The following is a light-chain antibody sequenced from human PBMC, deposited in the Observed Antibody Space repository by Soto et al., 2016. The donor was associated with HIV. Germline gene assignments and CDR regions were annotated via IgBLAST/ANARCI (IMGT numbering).Light chain of an antibody. CDR1: QSISNY. CDR3: QQSYRPLYT. J-gene: IGKJ2*01. Sequence: DIQVTQSPSSLSASVGDRVTITCRASQSISNYLNWYQQKPGKAPKLLIYAASSLHSGVPSRFSGSGSGTDFTLTISSLQPEDFATYSCQQSYRPLYTFGQGTKLEIK. CDR2: AAS. V-gene: IGKV1-39*01.